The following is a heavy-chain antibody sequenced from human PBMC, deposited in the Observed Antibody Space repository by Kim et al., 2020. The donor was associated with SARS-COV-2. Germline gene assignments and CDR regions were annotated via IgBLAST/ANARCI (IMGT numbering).Heavy chain of an antibody. J-gene: IGHJ4*02. CDR3: ARGMPARWLQLGDY. D-gene: IGHD4-4*01. CDR1: GYTFSAYY. CDR2: INADSGGT. Sequence: ASVKVSCKSSGYTFSAYYMHWGLQAPGQGLEWMGRINADSGGTNYAQKFQGRVTLTRDTSNSTVYMALSSLRYDETAVYFCARGMPARWLQLGDYWGQGT. V-gene: IGHV1-2*02.